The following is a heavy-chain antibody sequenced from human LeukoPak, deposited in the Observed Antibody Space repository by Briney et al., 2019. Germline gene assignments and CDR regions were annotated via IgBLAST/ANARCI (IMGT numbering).Heavy chain of an antibody. Sequence: GGSLRLSCAASGFTFNNHAMSWVRQAPGKGLEWVSAISGSGGSTYYADSVKGRFTISRDNSKNTLYLQMNSLRAEDTAVYYCAKDLYGYVSNWFDPWGQGTLVTVSP. CDR1: GFTFNNHA. V-gene: IGHV3-23*01. CDR2: ISGSGGST. D-gene: IGHD5-12*01. J-gene: IGHJ5*02. CDR3: AKDLYGYVSNWFDP.